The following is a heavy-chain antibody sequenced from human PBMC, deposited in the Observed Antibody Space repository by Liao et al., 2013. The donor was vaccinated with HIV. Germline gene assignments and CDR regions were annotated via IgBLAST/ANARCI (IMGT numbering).Heavy chain of an antibody. CDR1: GGSISSYY. J-gene: IGHJ5*02. V-gene: IGHV4-4*07. Sequence: QVQLQESGPGLVKPSETLSLTCTVSGGSISSYYWSWIRQPAGKGLECIGRIYTSGSTYYNPSLNSRVTISVDTSKNQFSLKLSSVTAADTAVYYCARSGEDWFDPRGQGTLVTVSS. D-gene: IGHD3-10*01. CDR3: ARSGEDWFDP. CDR2: IYTSGST.